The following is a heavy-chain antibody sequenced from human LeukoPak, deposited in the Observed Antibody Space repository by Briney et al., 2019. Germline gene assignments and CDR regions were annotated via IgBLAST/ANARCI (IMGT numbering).Heavy chain of an antibody. V-gene: IGHV3-74*01. Sequence: GGSLRLSCVASGFTFSSYWMHWVRQDPRKGLVWVSRINGDGRNINYADSVRGRFTISRDNTKNTLYLQMNTLRVEDTAVYYCAKDISSSWYEGIYGDYWGQGTLVTVSS. J-gene: IGHJ4*02. D-gene: IGHD6-13*01. CDR1: GFTFSSYW. CDR3: AKDISSSWYEGIYGDY. CDR2: INGDGRNI.